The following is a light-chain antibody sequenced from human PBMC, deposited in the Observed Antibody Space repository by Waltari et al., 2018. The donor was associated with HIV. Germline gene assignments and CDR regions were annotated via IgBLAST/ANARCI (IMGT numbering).Light chain of an antibody. CDR3: ATWDDSLSGLWV. CDR1: SSNIGSNY. J-gene: IGLJ3*02. Sequence: QSVLTQPPSASGTPGQRVTISCSGSSSNIGSNYVSCYQQLPGTAPKLLIYRNKQRPSGVTDRFSGSKSGTSASLAISGLRSEDEADYYCATWDDSLSGLWVFGGGTKLTVL. CDR2: RNK. V-gene: IGLV1-47*01.